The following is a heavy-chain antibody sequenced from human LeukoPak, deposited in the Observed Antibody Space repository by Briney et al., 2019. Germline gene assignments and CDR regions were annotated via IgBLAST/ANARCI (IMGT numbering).Heavy chain of an antibody. CDR3: ARSRNKYFDL. CDR2: TYYRSKWFN. Sequence: SQTLSLTCAISGXSVSSNSSAWNWIRLSPSKGLEWLGRTYYRSKWFNDYAVSVNSPITINADTSKNQFSLQLNSVTPEDTAVYYCARSRNKYFDLWGRGTLVTVSS. V-gene: IGHV6-1*01. CDR1: GXSVSSNSSA. J-gene: IGHJ2*01.